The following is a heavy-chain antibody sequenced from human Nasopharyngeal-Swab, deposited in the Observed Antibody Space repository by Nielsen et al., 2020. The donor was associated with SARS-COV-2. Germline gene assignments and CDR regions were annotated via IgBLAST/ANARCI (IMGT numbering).Heavy chain of an antibody. Sequence: GESLKISCAASGFTFSAHAMIWVRQAAGKGLEWVSAVSGDVAHTTYYADSVKGRFTIFRDNSKNTLYLQMNGLRAEDAAIYYCARDGRIGYGVYLDYWGQGTPVTVSS. J-gene: IGHJ4*02. CDR2: VSGDVAHTT. D-gene: IGHD5-12*01. CDR3: ARDGRIGYGVYLDY. CDR1: GFTFSAHA. V-gene: IGHV3-23*01.